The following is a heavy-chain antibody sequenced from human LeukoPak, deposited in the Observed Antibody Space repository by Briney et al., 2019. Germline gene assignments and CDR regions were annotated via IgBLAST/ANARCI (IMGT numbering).Heavy chain of an antibody. J-gene: IGHJ5*02. Sequence: SETLSLTCTVSGGSISSSSYYWGWIRQPPGKGLEWTGSIYYSGSTYYNPSLKSRVTISVDTSKNQFSLKLSSVTAADTAVYYCARKYYYDSSGSNWFGPWGQGTLVTVSS. CDR1: GGSISSSSYY. CDR2: IYYSGST. CDR3: ARKYYYDSSGSNWFGP. D-gene: IGHD3-22*01. V-gene: IGHV4-39*01.